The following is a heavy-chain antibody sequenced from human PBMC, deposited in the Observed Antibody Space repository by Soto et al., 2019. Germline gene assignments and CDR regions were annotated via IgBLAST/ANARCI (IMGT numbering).Heavy chain of an antibody. CDR2: IDPSDSYT. D-gene: IGHD3-22*01. CDR3: TRAADSSGSESAFDI. Sequence: GESLKISCKGSGYSFTSYWISWVRQMPGKGLEWMGRIDPSDSYTNYSPSFQGHVTISTDKSISTAYLQWSSLKASDTAVYYCTRAADSSGSESAFDIWGQGTMVTVSS. V-gene: IGHV5-10-1*01. J-gene: IGHJ3*02. CDR1: GYSFTSYW.